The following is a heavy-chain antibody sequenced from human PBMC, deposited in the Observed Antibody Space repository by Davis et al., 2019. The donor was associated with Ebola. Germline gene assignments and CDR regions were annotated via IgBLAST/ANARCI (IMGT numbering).Heavy chain of an antibody. J-gene: IGHJ4*02. CDR1: GYTFTGYY. D-gene: IGHD6-19*01. V-gene: IGHV1-2*06. CDR3: AREGGWYPYFDY. Sequence: AASVKVSCKTSGYTFTGYYMHWVRQAPGQGLEWMGRINPNSGGTNYAQKFQGRVTITRDTSASTAYMELRSLRSDDTAVYYCAREGGWYPYFDYWGQGTLVTVSS. CDR2: INPNSGGT.